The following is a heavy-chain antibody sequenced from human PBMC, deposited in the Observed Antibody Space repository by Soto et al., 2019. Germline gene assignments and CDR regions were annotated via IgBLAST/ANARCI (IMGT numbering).Heavy chain of an antibody. V-gene: IGHV3-30-3*01. J-gene: IGHJ4*02. Sequence: QVQLVESGGGVVQPGRSLRLSCAASGFTFSSYAMHWVRQAPGKGLEWVAVISSDGNNKYYAGSVKGRFTISRDNSKNTLYLQMNSLRAEDTAVYYCARMGWAVAGFYYFDYWGQGTLVTVSS. D-gene: IGHD6-19*01. CDR2: ISSDGNNK. CDR3: ARMGWAVAGFYYFDY. CDR1: GFTFSSYA.